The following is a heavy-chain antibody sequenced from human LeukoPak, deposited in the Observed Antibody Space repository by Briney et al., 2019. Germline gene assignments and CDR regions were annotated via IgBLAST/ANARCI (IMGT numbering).Heavy chain of an antibody. CDR3: ARRWNYGRNYYIDV. V-gene: IGHV4-34*01. CDR2: IDDSGRI. CDR1: GGSFSNYY. Sequence: PSETLSLTCAVYGGSFSNYYWSWIRQPPGKGLEWIGEIDDSGRINYNPSLMSRVTVSVDTSKNQFSLRLTSVTATDTAVYYCARRWNYGRNYYIDVWGNGATVSVSS. D-gene: IGHD1-7*01. J-gene: IGHJ6*03.